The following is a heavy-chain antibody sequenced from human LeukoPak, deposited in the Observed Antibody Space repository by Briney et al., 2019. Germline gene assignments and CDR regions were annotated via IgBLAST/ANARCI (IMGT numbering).Heavy chain of an antibody. CDR1: GFTFSDYY. CDR2: ISSSGSTI. Sequence: GGSLRLSCAASGFTFSDYYMSWIRQAPGKGLEWVSYISSSGSTIYYADSVKGRFTISRDNAKNSLYLQMNSLRAEDTAVYYCARSGTYSSSWYEEVGVHFDYWGQGTLVTVSS. D-gene: IGHD6-13*01. J-gene: IGHJ4*02. V-gene: IGHV3-11*04. CDR3: ARSGTYSSSWYEEVGVHFDY.